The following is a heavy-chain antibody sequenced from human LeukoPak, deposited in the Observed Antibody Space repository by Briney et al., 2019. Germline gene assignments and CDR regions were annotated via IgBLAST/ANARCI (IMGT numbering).Heavy chain of an antibody. J-gene: IGHJ3*02. D-gene: IGHD2-21*02. V-gene: IGHV1-18*01. CDR3: ARVVVVTAASAFDI. CDR2: ISANNGNT. Sequence: ASVKVSCKASGYTFTNYGITWGRQAPGHGLEWMGWISANNGNTNYAQKLQGRVTMTRDTSTSTVYMELRSLRSDDTAVYFCARVVVVTAASAFDIWGQGTMVTVSS. CDR1: GYTFTNYG.